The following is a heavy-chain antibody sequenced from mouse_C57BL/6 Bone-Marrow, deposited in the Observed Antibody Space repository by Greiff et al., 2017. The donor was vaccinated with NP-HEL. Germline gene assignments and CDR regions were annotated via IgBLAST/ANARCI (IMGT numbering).Heavy chain of an antibody. V-gene: IGHV1-59*01. Sequence: QVQLQQPGAELVRPGTSVKLSCKASGYTFTSYWMHWVKQRPGQGLEWIGVIDPSDSYTNYNQKFKGKATFTVDTSSSTAYMQLSSLTSEDSAVYYCARDAGLRRTLAYWGQGTLVTVSA. CDR2: IDPSDSYT. CDR3: ARDAGLRRTLAY. J-gene: IGHJ3*01. D-gene: IGHD2-4*01. CDR1: GYTFTSYW.